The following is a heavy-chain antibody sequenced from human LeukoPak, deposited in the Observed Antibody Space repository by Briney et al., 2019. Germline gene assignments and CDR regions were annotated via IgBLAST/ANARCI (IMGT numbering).Heavy chain of an antibody. CDR2: IYSGGST. Sequence: GGSLRLSCAASGFTVSSNYMSWVRQAPGKGLEWVSVIYSGGSTYYADSVKGRFTLSRDNAKNSLYLQMNSLRAEDTAVYYCARVTVRRFDYWGQGTLVTVSS. J-gene: IGHJ4*02. V-gene: IGHV3-53*01. D-gene: IGHD2-21*02. CDR1: GFTVSSNY. CDR3: ARVTVRRFDY.